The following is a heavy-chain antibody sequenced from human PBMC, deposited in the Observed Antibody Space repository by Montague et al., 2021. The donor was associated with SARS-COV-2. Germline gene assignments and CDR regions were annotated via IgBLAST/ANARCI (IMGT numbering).Heavy chain of an antibody. CDR3: ARERGDYGADGGFDF. J-gene: IGHJ4*02. CDR1: GFTFSSFN. Sequence: SLSLSCAASGFTFSSFNMNWVRQAPGKGLEWVSFISTSSSNIYYADSVRGRFTISRDKAKNSLYLQMNSLRDEDTAVYYCARERGDYGADGGFDFWGQGTLVTVFS. CDR2: ISTSSSNI. D-gene: IGHD3-10*01. V-gene: IGHV3-48*02.